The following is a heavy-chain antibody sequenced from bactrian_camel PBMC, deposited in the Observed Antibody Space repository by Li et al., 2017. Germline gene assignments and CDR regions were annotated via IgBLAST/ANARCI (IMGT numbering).Heavy chain of an antibody. CDR3: TKSMAGGQHKEPLVFADFGY. D-gene: IGHD1*01. CDR2: IDSDGTT. J-gene: IGHJ6*01. CDR1: GYTYSSYC. Sequence: QLVESGGGSVQAGGSLRLSCAASGYTYSSYCMGWFRQAPGREREGIGGIDSDGTTSYADSVKGRFTVSSDNAKNMLYLQMNSLKSEDTARYFCTKSMAGGQHKEPLVFADFGYWGQGTQVTVS. V-gene: IGHV3S10*01.